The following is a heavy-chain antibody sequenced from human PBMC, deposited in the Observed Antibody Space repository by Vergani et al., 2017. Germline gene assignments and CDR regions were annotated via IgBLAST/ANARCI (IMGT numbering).Heavy chain of an antibody. V-gene: IGHV4-34*01. Sequence: QVQLQQWGGGLLKPSETLSLTCVVNGGSFTSYHWTWIRQSPGEGLEWVGDIDHTGRPDYNPSLKSQLTISVDKSRNQFSLTLNSVTATDTAIYFCARVNTETNGHLYYYYYMDVWGQGTAVTVS. D-gene: IGHD4-11*01. CDR3: ARVNTETNGHLYYYYYMDV. CDR1: GGSFTSYH. J-gene: IGHJ6*03. CDR2: IDHTGRP.